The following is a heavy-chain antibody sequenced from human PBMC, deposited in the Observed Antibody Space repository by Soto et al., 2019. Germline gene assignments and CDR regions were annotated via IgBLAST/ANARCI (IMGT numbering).Heavy chain of an antibody. CDR3: AKAVIAAALDY. V-gene: IGHV3-30*18. D-gene: IGHD6-13*01. Sequence: GGPQSISCSASGFTFISYGMHWVSQAPGKGLEWVAVISFDGSNKYYADSVKGRFTISRDNSKNTLYLQMNSLRAEDTAVYYCAKAVIAAALDYWGQGTLVTVSS. CDR1: GFTFISYG. J-gene: IGHJ4*02. CDR2: ISFDGSNK.